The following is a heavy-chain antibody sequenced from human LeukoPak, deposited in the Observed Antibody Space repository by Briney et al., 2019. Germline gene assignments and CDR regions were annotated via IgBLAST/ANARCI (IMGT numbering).Heavy chain of an antibody. J-gene: IGHJ4*02. V-gene: IGHV4-39*07. Sequence: SETLSLTCTVSGGSISSSSYYWGWIRQPPGKGLEWIGEINHSGSTNYNPSLKSRVTISVDTSKNQFSLKLSSVTAADTAVYYCARGIAVAGPFDYWGQGTLVTVSS. CDR3: ARGIAVAGPFDY. D-gene: IGHD6-19*01. CDR2: INHSGST. CDR1: GGSISSSSYY.